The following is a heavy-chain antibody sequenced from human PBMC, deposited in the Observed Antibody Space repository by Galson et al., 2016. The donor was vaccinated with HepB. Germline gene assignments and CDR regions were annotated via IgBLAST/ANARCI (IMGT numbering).Heavy chain of an antibody. CDR1: AFTFDDYA. D-gene: IGHD6-6*01. CDR3: ARDIGRRRGSSLYHFYGMDV. Sequence: SLRLSCAGSAFTFDDYAMHWVRQAPGKGLEWVAGISWNSRTIGYADSVKGRFNILRENSKQALYLQMNSLSHEDSALYYCARDIGRRRGSSLYHFYGMDVWGNGTTVTVSS. CDR2: ISWNSRTI. V-gene: IGHV3-9*01. J-gene: IGHJ6*04.